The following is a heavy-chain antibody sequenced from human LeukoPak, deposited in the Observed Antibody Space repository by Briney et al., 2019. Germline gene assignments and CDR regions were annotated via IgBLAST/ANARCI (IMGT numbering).Heavy chain of an antibody. CDR1: GGSVSSSSDY. Sequence: SETLSLTCTVSGGSVSSSSDYWNWIRQPPGKGLERIGYIYYSGSTNYNPSLKSRVTISVDTSKNQFSLKLNSVTAADTAVYYCARVGMITFGGVTVFDYWGQGTLVTVSS. V-gene: IGHV4-61*01. CDR2: IYYSGST. J-gene: IGHJ4*02. D-gene: IGHD3-16*02. CDR3: ARVGMITFGGVTVFDY.